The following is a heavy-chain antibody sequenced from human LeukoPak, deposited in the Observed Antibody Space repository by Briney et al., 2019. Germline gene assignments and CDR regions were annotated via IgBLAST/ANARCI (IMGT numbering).Heavy chain of an antibody. V-gene: IGHV4-34*01. CDR2: INHSGST. CDR1: GGSFSGYY. J-gene: IGHJ4*02. CDR3: ARDAYYFGD. Sequence: PSETLSLTCAVYGGSFSGYYWSWIRQPPGKGLEWIGEINHSGSTNYNPSLKSRVTISVDTSKNQFSLKLYSVTAADTAMYYCARDAYYFGDWGQGTLVTVSS.